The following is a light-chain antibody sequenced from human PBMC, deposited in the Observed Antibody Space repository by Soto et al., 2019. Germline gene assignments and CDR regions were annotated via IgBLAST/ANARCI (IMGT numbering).Light chain of an antibody. Sequence: DIQMTQSPSSLSASVGDRVTITCRASQGISNFLAWYQQKPGKAPELLIYAASILQSGVPSRFSGDGFGTDFTLTISSLQPEDVATYYCQKYAGDPQTFGQGTRVEIK. CDR3: QKYAGDPQT. V-gene: IGKV1-27*01. CDR1: QGISNF. J-gene: IGKJ1*01. CDR2: AAS.